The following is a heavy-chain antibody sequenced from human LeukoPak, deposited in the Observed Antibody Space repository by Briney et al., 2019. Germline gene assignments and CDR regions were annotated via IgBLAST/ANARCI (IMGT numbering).Heavy chain of an antibody. V-gene: IGHV4-4*09. CDR1: GGSIRSYY. D-gene: IGHD1-1*01. J-gene: IGHJ6*03. CDR3: ARLPVQLERRGYSYYLDV. Sequence: SETLSLTCTVSGGSIRSYYWIWIRQPPGKGLEWIGYIYTSGSTNYNPSLKSRVTISADTSKNQSSLKPRPVTAADTPVYYCARLPVQLERRGYSYYLDVWGKGATVTVSS. CDR2: IYTSGST.